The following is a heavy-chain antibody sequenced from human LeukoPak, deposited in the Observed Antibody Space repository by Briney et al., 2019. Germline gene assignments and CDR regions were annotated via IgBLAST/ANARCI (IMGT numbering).Heavy chain of an antibody. Sequence: SETLSLTCTVSGGSISTYYWSWIRQAPGKGLEWVGYIYYSGSTIYNPSLKTRVTISVDTSKNQFSLNLSSVTAADTAVYYCARAHDCTDGWCSAPRFDSWGQGTLVTVSS. J-gene: IGHJ5*01. CDR1: GGSISTYY. CDR2: IYYSGST. D-gene: IGHD2-8*01. CDR3: ARAHDCTDGWCSAPRFDS. V-gene: IGHV4-59*01.